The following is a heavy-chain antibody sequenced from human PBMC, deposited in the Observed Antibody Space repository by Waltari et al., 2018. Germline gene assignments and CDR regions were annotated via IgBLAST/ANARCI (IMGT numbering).Heavy chain of an antibody. CDR1: GFTFSSYW. CDR2: IKQDGRGK. CDR3: ARDRLDIVVVPAAMVSYYYGMDV. Sequence: EVQLVESGGGLVQPGGSLRLSCAASGFTFSSYWMSWVRQAPGKGLEWVANIKQDGRGKGDVDHVKGRFTISRDNSKNTLYLQMNSLRAEDTAVYYCARDRLDIVVVPAAMVSYYYGMDVWGQGTTVTVSS. J-gene: IGHJ6*02. V-gene: IGHV3-7*01. D-gene: IGHD2-2*03.